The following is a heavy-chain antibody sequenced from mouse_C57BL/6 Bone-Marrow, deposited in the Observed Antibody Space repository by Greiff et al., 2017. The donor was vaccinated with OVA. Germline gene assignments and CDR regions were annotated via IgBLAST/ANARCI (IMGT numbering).Heavy chain of an antibody. Sequence: VKLMESGAELARPGASVKLSCKASGYTFTSYGISWVKQRTGQGLEWIGEIYPRSGNTYYNEKFKGKATLTADKSSSTAYMELRSLTSEDSAVYFCASPPLYYYGSSYNGDYWGQGTTLTVSS. CDR3: ASPPLYYYGSSYNGDY. D-gene: IGHD1-1*01. J-gene: IGHJ2*01. CDR2: IYPRSGNT. CDR1: GYTFTSYG. V-gene: IGHV1-81*01.